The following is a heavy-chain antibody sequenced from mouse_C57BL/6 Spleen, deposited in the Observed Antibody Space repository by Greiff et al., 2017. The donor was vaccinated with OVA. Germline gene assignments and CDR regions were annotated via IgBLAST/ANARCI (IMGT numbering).Heavy chain of an antibody. V-gene: IGHV1-69*01. CDR2: SDPSDSYT. J-gene: IGHJ2*01. Sequence: QVQLQQPGAELVMPGASVKLSCKASGYTFTSYWMHWVKQRPGQGLEWIGESDPSDSYTNYNQKFKGKSTLTVDKSSSTAYMQLSSLTSEDSAVYYCARRREYYFDYWGQGTTLTVSS. CDR1: GYTFTSYW. CDR3: ARRREYYFDY.